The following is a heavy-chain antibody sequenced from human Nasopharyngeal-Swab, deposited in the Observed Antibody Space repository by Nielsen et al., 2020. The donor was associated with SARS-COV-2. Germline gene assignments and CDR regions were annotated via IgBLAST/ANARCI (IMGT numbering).Heavy chain of an antibody. CDR1: GYTFTSYG. V-gene: IGHV1-18*01. J-gene: IGHJ6*02. CDR2: ISAYNGYT. Sequence: ASVKVSCKASGYTFTSYGITWVRQAPGQHLEWMGWISAYNGYTNYAQKFQGRVTLTTDTSTSTDYMELRSLSSDDTAVYYCARIRVGQSDYYEYGMDVWGQGTTVTVSS. D-gene: IGHD2-15*01. CDR3: ARIRVGQSDYYEYGMDV.